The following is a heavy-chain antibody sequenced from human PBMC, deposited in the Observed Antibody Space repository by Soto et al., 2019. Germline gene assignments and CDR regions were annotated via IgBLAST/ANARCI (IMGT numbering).Heavy chain of an antibody. D-gene: IGHD3-3*01. CDR1: AFTSENHG. J-gene: IGHJ6*01. Sequence: RGSLVLCCGTSAFTSENHGMSWVRQAPGKRLPSVSAISGSGRTTYYSDSVKGRFTISRDNAKNTVYLQMNDLRVEDAAEYFCAKDSWAIFGVPAGEYYAMDVWGHGTTVTVSS. CDR2: ISGSGRTT. V-gene: IGHV3-23*01. CDR3: AKDSWAIFGVPAGEYYAMDV.